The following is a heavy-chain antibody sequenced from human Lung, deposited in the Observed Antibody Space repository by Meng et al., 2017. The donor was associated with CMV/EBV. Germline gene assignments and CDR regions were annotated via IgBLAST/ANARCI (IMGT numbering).Heavy chain of an antibody. Sequence: EVQLVESGGGLVKLGGALRLACAASGITFNTYSMNWVRQPPGKGLEWVATISSRSTYIYYADLGKGRFTISRDNVQNFLYLQMNSLSAEDTAVYYCATESPGFSSSFDNWDQGTLVTVAS. V-gene: IGHV3-21*01. CDR2: ISSRSTYI. D-gene: IGHD6-19*01. CDR3: ATESPGFSSSFDN. CDR1: GITFNTYS. J-gene: IGHJ4*02.